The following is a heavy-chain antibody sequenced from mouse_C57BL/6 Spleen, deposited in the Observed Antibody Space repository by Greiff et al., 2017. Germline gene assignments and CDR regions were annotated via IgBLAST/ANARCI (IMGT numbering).Heavy chain of an antibody. D-gene: IGHD1-1*01. Sequence: EVQLQQSGPELVKPGASVKISCKASGYTFTDYYMNWVKQSHGKSLEWIGDINPNNGGTSYNQKFKGKATLTVDKSSSTAYMELRSLTSEDSAVYYCARNYGSSYPGDYWGQGTTLTVSS. V-gene: IGHV1-26*01. CDR2: INPNNGGT. CDR3: ARNYGSSYPGDY. CDR1: GYTFTDYY. J-gene: IGHJ2*01.